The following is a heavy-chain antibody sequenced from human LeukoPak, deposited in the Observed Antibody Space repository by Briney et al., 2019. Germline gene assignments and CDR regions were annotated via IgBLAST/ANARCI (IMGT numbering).Heavy chain of an antibody. J-gene: IGHJ6*03. CDR1: GFTVSSNY. V-gene: IGHV3-53*01. Sequence: GGSLRLSCAASGFTVSSNYMSWVRQAPGKGLEWVSVIYSGGSTYYADSVKGRFTISRDNSKNTLYLQMNSLRAEDTAVYYCAKDSGYDPDYYYYYMDVWGKGTTVTVSS. CDR2: IYSGGST. CDR3: AKDSGYDPDYYYYYMDV. D-gene: IGHD5-12*01.